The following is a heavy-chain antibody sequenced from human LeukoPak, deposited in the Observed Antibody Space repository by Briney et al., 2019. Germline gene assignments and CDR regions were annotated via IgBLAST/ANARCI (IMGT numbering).Heavy chain of an antibody. D-gene: IGHD6-19*01. Sequence: GGSLRLSCAASGFTVSGNYMSWVRQAPGNGLDWVSVLYSGGSTYYADSVKGRFTISRDNSKNTLYLQMNSLRAEDTAVYYCARDRSSGSRVEFFFDYWGQGTLVTVSS. CDR3: ARDRSSGSRVEFFFDY. CDR1: GFTVSGNY. CDR2: LYSGGST. V-gene: IGHV3-66*02. J-gene: IGHJ4*02.